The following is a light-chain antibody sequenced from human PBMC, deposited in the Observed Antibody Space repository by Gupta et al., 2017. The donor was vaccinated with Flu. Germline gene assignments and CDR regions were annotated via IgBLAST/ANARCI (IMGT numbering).Light chain of an antibody. V-gene: IGKV1-5*03. Sequence: DIQMTQSPSTLSASVGDRVTITCRASQRISNWLAWYQQKPGKAPKLLIYKASTLESGVPSRFSGSGSGTEFTLTISSLQPDDFATYHCQQYHSLGLTFGQGTKVEIK. CDR3: QQYHSLGLT. CDR1: QRISNW. J-gene: IGKJ1*01. CDR2: KAS.